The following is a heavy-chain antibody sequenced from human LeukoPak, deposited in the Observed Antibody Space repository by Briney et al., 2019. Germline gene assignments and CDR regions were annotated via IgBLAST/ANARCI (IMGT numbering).Heavy chain of an antibody. D-gene: IGHD5-18*01. CDR2: IYPNSGGT. J-gene: IGHJ4*02. V-gene: IGHV1-2*02. CDR3: ARGFDTALGY. CDR1: GYTFSGHY. Sequence: ASVKVSCKASGYTFSGHYMHWVRQAPGQGLEWMGWIYPNSGGTNYAQKFQGRVTMTRDTSISTAYMELSRLRSDDTAVYYCARGFDTALGYWGQGTLVTVSS.